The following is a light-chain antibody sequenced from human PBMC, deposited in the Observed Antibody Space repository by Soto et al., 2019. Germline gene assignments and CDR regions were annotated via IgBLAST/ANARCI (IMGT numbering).Light chain of an antibody. CDR3: QQYNNYRGYT. V-gene: IGKV1-5*03. J-gene: IGKJ2*01. CDR2: KAS. CDR1: QSISDW. Sequence: DIQMTQSPSTLSASVGDRVTITCRASQSISDWLAWYQQKPGKAPNLLIYKASSLESGVPSRFSGSGSGTESTLTISSLQPDDFATDYCQQYNNYRGYTFGQGTKLEIK.